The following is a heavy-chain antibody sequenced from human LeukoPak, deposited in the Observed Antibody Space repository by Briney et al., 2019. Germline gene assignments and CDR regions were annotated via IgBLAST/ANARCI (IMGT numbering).Heavy chain of an antibody. D-gene: IGHD6-13*01. CDR3: AREGAAAEGFDY. J-gene: IGHJ4*02. CDR2: IYYSGST. Sequence: PSETLSLTCTVSGGSISSYYWSWIRQQRREGLEWIGYIYYSGSTNYNPSLKSRVTISVDTSKNQFSLKLSSVTAADTAVYYCAREGAAAEGFDYWGQGTLVTVSS. V-gene: IGHV4-59*01. CDR1: GGSISSYY.